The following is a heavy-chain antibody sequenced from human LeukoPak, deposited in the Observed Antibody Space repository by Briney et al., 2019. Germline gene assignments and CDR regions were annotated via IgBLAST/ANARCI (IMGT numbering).Heavy chain of an antibody. V-gene: IGHV1-2*02. J-gene: IGHJ4*02. D-gene: IGHD6-19*01. CDR3: ARDSPAVSGRYNS. CDR2: INPNTGDT. Sequence: ASVKVSCKASGYTFIGCYLHWVRQAPGQGLEWMGWINPNTGDTNYAQNFQGRVTMTRDTSITTAHMELSSLRSDDTAVYYCARDSPAVSGRYNSWRQGTLVTVSS. CDR1: GYTFIGCY.